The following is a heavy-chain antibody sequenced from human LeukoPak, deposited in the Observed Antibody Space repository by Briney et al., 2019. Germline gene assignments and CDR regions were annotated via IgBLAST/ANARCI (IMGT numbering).Heavy chain of an antibody. Sequence: GGSLRLSCAASGFTFSSYAMHWVRQAPGEGLEWVALISYDGSDTYYTPSVKGRFTVSRDSSKNTLYLQMNSLRTEDTAVYYCAKAVDGSGFYPYYFHYWGQGTLVTVSS. J-gene: IGHJ4*02. D-gene: IGHD3-22*01. CDR1: GFTFSSYA. V-gene: IGHV3-30*18. CDR3: AKAVDGSGFYPYYFHY. CDR2: ISYDGSDT.